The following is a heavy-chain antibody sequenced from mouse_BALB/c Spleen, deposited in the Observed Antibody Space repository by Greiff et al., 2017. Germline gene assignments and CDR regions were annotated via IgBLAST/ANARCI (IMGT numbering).Heavy chain of an antibody. J-gene: IGHJ4*01. CDR1: GYTFTEYI. CDR2: FYPGSGSI. V-gene: IGHV1-62-2*01. Sequence: QVQLQQSGAGLVKPGASVKLSCKASGYTFTEYIIHWVKQRSGQGLEWIGWFYPGSGSIKYNEKFKDKATLTADKSSSTVYMELSRLTSEDSAVYFCARHERYYGYDYYAMDYWGQGTSVTVSS. CDR3: ARHERYYGYDYYAMDY. D-gene: IGHD2-2*01.